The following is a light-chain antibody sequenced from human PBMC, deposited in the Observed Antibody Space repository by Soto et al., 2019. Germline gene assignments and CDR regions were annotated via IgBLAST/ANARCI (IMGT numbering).Light chain of an antibody. Sequence: QSALAQPPSASGSPGQSVAISCTGTSSDVGGYNYVSWYQQHPGKAPKLMIYVVNNRPSGVPDRFSGSKSGNTASLTVSGLQAEDEADYYCSSYAGSSNVFGTGTKVTV. J-gene: IGLJ1*01. V-gene: IGLV2-8*01. CDR1: SSDVGGYNY. CDR3: SSYAGSSNV. CDR2: VVN.